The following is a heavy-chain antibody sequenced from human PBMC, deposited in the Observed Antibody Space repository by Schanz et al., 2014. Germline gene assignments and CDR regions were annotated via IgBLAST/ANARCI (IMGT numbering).Heavy chain of an antibody. CDR2: VNPGGGST. D-gene: IGHD2-15*01. CDR3: ARGSLAGYVALLMAANDY. V-gene: IGHV1-46*01. J-gene: IGHJ4*02. Sequence: QVHLEQSGPEVKKPGASVKLSCRASGYLFTNYYIHWVRQAPGQGLEWMGIVNPGGGSTSVAQRFQTRVTLTRDTSAGTAYLGLTRLRFEDTAVYYCARGSLAGYVALLMAANDYWGQGTLLTVSS. CDR1: GYLFTNYY.